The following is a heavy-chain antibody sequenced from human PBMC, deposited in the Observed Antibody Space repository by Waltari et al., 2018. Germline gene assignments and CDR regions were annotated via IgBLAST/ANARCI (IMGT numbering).Heavy chain of an antibody. CDR1: GYTFNIYV. CDR3: ARGGGYSGYDEFDY. D-gene: IGHD5-12*01. J-gene: IGHJ4*02. CDR2: ISPYSGNT. V-gene: IGHV1-18*04. Sequence: QVQLVQSGGEVKKPGGSVKVSCKASGYTFNIYVISWVRQAPGQGLEGMGWISPYSGNTNYAQNLQSRVTMTTDTSTSTAYMELRSLRSDDTAVYYCARGGGYSGYDEFDYWGQGTLVTVSS.